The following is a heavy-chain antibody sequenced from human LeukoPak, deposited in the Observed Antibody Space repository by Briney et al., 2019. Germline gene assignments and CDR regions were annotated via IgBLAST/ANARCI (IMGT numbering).Heavy chain of an antibody. CDR2: IGSSGSTK. V-gene: IGHV3-48*01. CDR3: ALRGGGRWLQLSPDY. D-gene: IGHD5-24*01. J-gene: IGHJ4*02. CDR1: GFTFSNYS. Sequence: GGSLRLSCAASGFTFSNYSMNWVRQAPGKGLEWVSYIGSSGSTKYYADSVKGRFAISRDNAKNSLYLQMNSLRAEDTAVYYCALRGGGRWLQLSPDYWGQGTLVTVSS.